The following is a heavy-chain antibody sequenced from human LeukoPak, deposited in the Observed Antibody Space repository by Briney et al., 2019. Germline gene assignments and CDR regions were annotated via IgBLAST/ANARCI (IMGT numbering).Heavy chain of an antibody. CDR1: GYTFTRYY. D-gene: IGHD3-22*01. CDR2: ISPNSGGT. CDR3: ARYPGYYSDSSGYSGPPDY. V-gene: IGHV1-2*02. J-gene: IGHJ4*02. Sequence: ASVKVSCKASGYTFTRYYMHWVRQAPGQGLEWMGWISPNSGGTNYAQKFQGRVTMTRDTSISTAYMELSRLRSDDTAVYYCARYPGYYSDSSGYSGPPDYWGQGTLVTVSS.